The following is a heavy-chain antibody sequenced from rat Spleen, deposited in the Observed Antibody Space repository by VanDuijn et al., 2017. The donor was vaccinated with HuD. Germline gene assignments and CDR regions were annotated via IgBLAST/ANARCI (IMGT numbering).Heavy chain of an antibody. CDR1: GFSLTSNG. V-gene: IGHV2-4*01. Sequence: QVQLKESGPGLVQPSQTLSLTCTVSGFSLTSNGVSWVRQPPGKGLEWIAAIWSGGSTDYNSALKSRLSISRDTSKSQVFLKMNSLQSEDTTTYYCARGGTYRGFDYWGQGVMVTVSS. J-gene: IGHJ2*01. CDR2: IWSGGST. D-gene: IGHD1-2*01. CDR3: ARGGTYRGFDY.